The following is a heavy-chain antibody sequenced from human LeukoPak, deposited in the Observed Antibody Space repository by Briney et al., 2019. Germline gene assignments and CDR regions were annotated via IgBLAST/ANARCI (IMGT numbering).Heavy chain of an antibody. J-gene: IGHJ4*02. D-gene: IGHD4-23*01. V-gene: IGHV4-59*01. CDR1: GGSISSYY. CDR3: AREYGGNFVDY. CDR2: IYYSGST. Sequence: ASETLSLTCTVSGGSISSYYWSWIRQPPGKGLEWIGYIYYSGSTNYNPSLKSRVTISVDTSKNQFSLKLSSVTAADTAVYYCAREYGGNFVDYWGQGTLVTVSS.